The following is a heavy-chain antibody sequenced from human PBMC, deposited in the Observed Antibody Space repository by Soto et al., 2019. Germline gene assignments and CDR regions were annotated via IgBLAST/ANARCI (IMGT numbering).Heavy chain of an antibody. D-gene: IGHD2-2*01. V-gene: IGHV4-30-2*01. Sequence: SETLSLTCTVSGGSISSGGYSGSWIRQPPGKGLEWIGYMYHSGSTYYNPSLKSRVTISIDRSKNQFSLKLSSVTAADTAVYYCARVPDYWVQGILVTVSS. CDR3: ARVPDY. CDR2: MYHSGST. J-gene: IGHJ4*02. CDR1: GGSISSGGYS.